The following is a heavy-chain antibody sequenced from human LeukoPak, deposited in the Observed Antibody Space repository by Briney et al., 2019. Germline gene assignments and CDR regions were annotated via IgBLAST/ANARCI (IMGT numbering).Heavy chain of an antibody. V-gene: IGHV4-39*01. CDR2: INRGGHT. CDR3: AGQRAWFGEWAFDY. J-gene: IGHJ4*02. CDR1: SGSITAIDNHY. D-gene: IGHD3-10*01. Sequence: SETLSLTCSMSSGSITAIDNHYWGRIRQPPGKGLEWIGSINRGGHTYYNPPLESRFTISVDTSKNQFSLMVTSVTAADTAVYYCAGQRAWFGEWAFDYWGPGTLVTVSS.